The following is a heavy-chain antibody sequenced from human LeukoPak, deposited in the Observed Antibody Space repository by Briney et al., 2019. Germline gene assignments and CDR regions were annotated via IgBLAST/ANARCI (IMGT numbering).Heavy chain of an antibody. D-gene: IGHD3-10*01. CDR2: IYYSGST. J-gene: IGHJ3*02. Sequence: SETLSLTCTVSGGSISSYYWSWIRQPPGKGLEWIGYIYYSGSTNYNPSLKSRVTISVDTSKNQFSLKLSSVTAADTAVYYCARRITFVFEEGYDAFDIWGQGTMVTVSS. CDR1: GGSISSYY. CDR3: ARRITFVFEEGYDAFDI. V-gene: IGHV4-59*08.